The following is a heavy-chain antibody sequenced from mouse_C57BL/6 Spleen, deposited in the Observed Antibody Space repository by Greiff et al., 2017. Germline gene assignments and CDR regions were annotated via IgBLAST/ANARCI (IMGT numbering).Heavy chain of an antibody. CDR1: GFTFSSYA. Sequence: DVMLVESGGGLVKPGGSLKLSCAASGFTFSSYAMSWVRQTPEKRLEWVATISDGGSYTYYPDNVKGRFTISRDNAKNNLYLQMSHLKSEDTAMYYCARIGSSLYYAMDYWGQGTSVTVSS. CDR3: ARIGSSLYYAMDY. V-gene: IGHV5-4*03. D-gene: IGHD1-1*01. CDR2: ISDGGSYT. J-gene: IGHJ4*01.